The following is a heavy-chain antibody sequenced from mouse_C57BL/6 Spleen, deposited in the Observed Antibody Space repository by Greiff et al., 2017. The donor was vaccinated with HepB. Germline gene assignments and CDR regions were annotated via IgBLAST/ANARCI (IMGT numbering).Heavy chain of an antibody. CDR1: GYTFTSYW. Sequence: QVQLQQPGAELVMPGASVKLSCKASGYTFTSYWMHWVKQRPGQGLEWIGEIDPSDSYTNYNQKFKGKSTLTVDKSSSTAYMQLSSLTSEDSAVYYCARDYSNYWYFDVWGTGTTVTVSS. V-gene: IGHV1-69*01. CDR3: ARDYSNYWYFDV. CDR2: IDPSDSYT. J-gene: IGHJ1*03. D-gene: IGHD2-5*01.